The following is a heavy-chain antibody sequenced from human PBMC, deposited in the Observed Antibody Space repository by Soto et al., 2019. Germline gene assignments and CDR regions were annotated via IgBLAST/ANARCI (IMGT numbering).Heavy chain of an antibody. CDR3: ARDDGLMVYTYGMDV. J-gene: IGHJ6*02. CDR2: ISSSSSYI. V-gene: IGHV3-21*01. D-gene: IGHD2-8*01. Sequence: EVQLVESGGGLVKPGGSLRLSCAASGFTFRSYSMNWVRQAPGKGLEWVSSISSSSSYIYYADSVKGRFTISRDNAKNSLYLQMNSLRAEDTAVYYCARDDGLMVYTYGMDVWGQGTTVTVSS. CDR1: GFTFRSYS.